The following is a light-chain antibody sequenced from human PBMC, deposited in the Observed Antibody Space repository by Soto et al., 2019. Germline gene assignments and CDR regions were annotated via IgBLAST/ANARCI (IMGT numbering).Light chain of an antibody. CDR2: EVN. Sequence: QSALTQPPSVSGSPGQSVTISCTGTSSDVGTYNRVSWYQEPPGTAPKLMIYEVNNRPSGVPDRFSGSKSGNTASLTISGLRAEDEADYYCSSYTSSSTLLFGGGTKLTVL. V-gene: IGLV2-18*02. J-gene: IGLJ2*01. CDR1: SSDVGTYNR. CDR3: SSYTSSSTLL.